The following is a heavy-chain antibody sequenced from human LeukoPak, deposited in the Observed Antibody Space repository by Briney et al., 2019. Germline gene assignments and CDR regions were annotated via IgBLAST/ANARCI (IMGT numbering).Heavy chain of an antibody. J-gene: IGHJ6*03. D-gene: IGHD5-12*01. CDR2: ISSGSSYI. CDR3: AYTSGYDFSSYYYYYMDV. Sequence: PGGSLRLSCAASGFIFSSYSMNWVRQAPGKGLEWVSSISSGSSYIYYADSVKGRFTISRDNAKNSLYLQMNSPSAEDTAVYYCAYTSGYDFSSYYYYYMDVWGKGTTVTVSS. V-gene: IGHV3-21*01. CDR1: GFIFSSYS.